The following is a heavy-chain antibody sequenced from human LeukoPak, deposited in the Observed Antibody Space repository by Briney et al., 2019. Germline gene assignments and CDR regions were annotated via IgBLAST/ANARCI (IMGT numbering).Heavy chain of an antibody. D-gene: IGHD3-16*02. Sequence: GGSLRLSCAASGFTFSNAWMSWVRQAPGKGLEWVGRIKSKTDGGTTDYAAPVKGRFTISRDDSKNTLYLQMNSLKTEDTAVYYCTTYDYVWGSYRTDYWGQGTLVTVSS. V-gene: IGHV3-15*01. CDR3: TTYDYVWGSYRTDY. CDR1: GFTFSNAW. J-gene: IGHJ4*02. CDR2: IKSKTDGGTT.